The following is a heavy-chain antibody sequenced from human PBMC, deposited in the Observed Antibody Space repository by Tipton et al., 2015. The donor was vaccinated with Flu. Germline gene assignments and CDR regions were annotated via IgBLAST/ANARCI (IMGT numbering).Heavy chain of an antibody. CDR1: GFTFSSYA. Sequence: LRLSCAASGFTFSSYAMGWVRQPPGKGLEWIGTIYHSGSTYYNPSLKSRLTISVDTSKNQFSLKLSSVTAADTAVYYCARHTGDSVRGIIDYWGQGTLVTVSS. V-gene: IGHV4-38-2*01. CDR2: IYHSGST. CDR3: ARHTGDSVRGIIDY. J-gene: IGHJ4*02. D-gene: IGHD3-10*02.